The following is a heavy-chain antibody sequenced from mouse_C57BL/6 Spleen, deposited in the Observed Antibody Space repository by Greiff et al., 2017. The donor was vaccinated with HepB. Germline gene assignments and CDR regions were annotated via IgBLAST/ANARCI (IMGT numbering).Heavy chain of an antibody. CDR3: ARRDYDYDGGYFDV. CDR2: INPSTGGT. V-gene: IGHV1-42*01. D-gene: IGHD2-4*01. J-gene: IGHJ1*03. Sequence: EVQLQQSGPELVKPGASVKISCKASGYSFTGYYMNWVKQSPEKSLEWIGEINPSTGGTTYNQKFKAKATLTVDKSSSTAYMQLKSLTAEDSAVYYCARRDYDYDGGYFDVWGTGTTVTVSS. CDR1: GYSFTGYY.